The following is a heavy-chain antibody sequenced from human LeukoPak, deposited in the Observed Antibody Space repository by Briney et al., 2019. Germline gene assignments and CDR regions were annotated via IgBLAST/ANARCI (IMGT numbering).Heavy chain of an antibody. CDR3: ARGKGEVLWFGELLYPPYFDY. J-gene: IGHJ4*02. CDR2: IKQDGSEK. Sequence: GGSLRLSCAASGFTFSSYWMSWVRQAPGKGLEWVANIKQDGSEKYYVDSVKGRFTISRDNAKNSLYLQMNSLRAEDTAVYYCARGKGEVLWFGELLYPPYFDYWGQGTLVTVSS. D-gene: IGHD3-10*01. CDR1: GFTFSSYW. V-gene: IGHV3-7*01.